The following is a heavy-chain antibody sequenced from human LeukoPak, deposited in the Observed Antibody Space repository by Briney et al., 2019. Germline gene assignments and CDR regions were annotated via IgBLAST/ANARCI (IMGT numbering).Heavy chain of an antibody. CDR1: GFTFSSYS. V-gene: IGHV3-7*04. CDR2: IKQDGSEK. CDR3: ARAPFRDLDY. J-gene: IGHJ4*02. Sequence: GGSLRLSCAASGFTFSSYSMNWVRQAPGKGLEWVANIKQDGSEKYYVDSVKGRFTISRDNAKNSLYLQMNSLRAEDTAVYYCARAPFRDLDYWGQGTLVTVSS.